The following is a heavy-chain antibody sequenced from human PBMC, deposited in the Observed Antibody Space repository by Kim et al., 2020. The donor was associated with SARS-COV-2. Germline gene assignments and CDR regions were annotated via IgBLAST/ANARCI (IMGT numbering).Heavy chain of an antibody. CDR3: ARAGYYDSSGYVDY. Sequence: ADSVKGRFTISRDNSKNTLYLQMNSLRAEDTAVYYCARAGYYDSSGYVDYWGQGTLVTVSS. D-gene: IGHD3-22*01. V-gene: IGHV3-66*01. J-gene: IGHJ4*02.